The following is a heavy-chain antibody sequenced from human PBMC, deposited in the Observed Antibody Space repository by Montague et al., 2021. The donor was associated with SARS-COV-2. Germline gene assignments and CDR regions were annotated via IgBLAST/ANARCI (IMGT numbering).Heavy chain of an antibody. CDR2: IYHSGST. V-gene: IGHV4-4*02. CDR1: GGSISSSNW. Sequence: SETLSLTCAVSGGSISSSNWWSWVRQPPGKGLEWIGEIYHSGSTNYNPSLKSRVTISVDKSKNQFSLKLSSVTAADTAVYYCVRHGYGPVFLNDYWGQGTLVTVSS. D-gene: IGHD5-18*01. CDR3: VRHGYGPVFLNDY. J-gene: IGHJ4*02.